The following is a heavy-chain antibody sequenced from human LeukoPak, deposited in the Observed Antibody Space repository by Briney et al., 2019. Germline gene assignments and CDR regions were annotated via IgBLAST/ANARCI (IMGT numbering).Heavy chain of an antibody. CDR1: GYTFTGYY. V-gene: IGHV1-2*02. Sequence: ASVKVSCKASGYTFTGYYMHWVRQAPGQGLEWMGWINPNSGGTNYAQKFQGRVTMTRDTSISTAYMELSGLRSDDTAVYYCARGRRGYCSSTSCATFDPWGQGTLVTVSS. D-gene: IGHD2-2*01. CDR2: INPNSGGT. CDR3: ARGRRGYCSSTSCATFDP. J-gene: IGHJ5*02.